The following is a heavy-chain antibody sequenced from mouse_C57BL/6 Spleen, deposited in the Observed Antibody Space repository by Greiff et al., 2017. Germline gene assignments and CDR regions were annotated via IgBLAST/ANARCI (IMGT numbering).Heavy chain of an antibody. D-gene: IGHD2-13*01. J-gene: IGHJ3*01. Sequence: EVKLVESGGGLVQPKGSLKLSCAASGFSFNTYAMNWVRQAPGKGLEWVARIRSKSNNYATYYADSVKDRFTISRDDSESMLYLQMNNLKTEDTAMYYCVRHDFDGGFAYWGQGTLVTVSA. CDR1: GFSFNTYA. CDR3: VRHDFDGGFAY. CDR2: IRSKSNNYAT. V-gene: IGHV10-1*01.